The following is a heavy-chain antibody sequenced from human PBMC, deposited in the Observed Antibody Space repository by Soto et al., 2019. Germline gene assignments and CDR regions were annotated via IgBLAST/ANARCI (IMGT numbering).Heavy chain of an antibody. CDR3: ARLLNRIEAAGTTDAFDI. Sequence: GGSLRLSCAASGFTFSSYAMHWVRQAPGKGLEWVAVISYDGSNKYYADSVKGRFTISRDDSKNTLYLQMNSLRAEDTAVYYCARLLNRIEAAGTTDAFDIWGQGTMVTVSS. CDR1: GFTFSSYA. CDR2: ISYDGSNK. J-gene: IGHJ3*02. D-gene: IGHD6-13*01. V-gene: IGHV3-30-3*01.